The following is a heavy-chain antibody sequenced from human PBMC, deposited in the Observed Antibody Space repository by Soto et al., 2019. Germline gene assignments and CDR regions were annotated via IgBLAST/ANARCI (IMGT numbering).Heavy chain of an antibody. CDR1: GYTFTSYD. V-gene: IGHV1-8*01. Sequence: ASVKVSCKASGYTFTSYDINWVRQATGQGLEWMGWMNPNSGNTGYAQKFQGRVTMTRNTSISTAYMELSSLRSEDTAVYYCARGGDPGYSRSWYSYYYYYGMDVWGQGTTVTVYS. CDR2: MNPNSGNT. D-gene: IGHD6-13*01. J-gene: IGHJ6*02. CDR3: ARGGDPGYSRSWYSYYYYYGMDV.